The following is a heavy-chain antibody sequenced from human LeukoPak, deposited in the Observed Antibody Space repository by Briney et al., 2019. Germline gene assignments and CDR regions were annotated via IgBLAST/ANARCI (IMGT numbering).Heavy chain of an antibody. CDR2: ILGGVGHT. CDR1: GFTFSNYA. Sequence: GESLRLSCAASGFTFSNYAMTWVRQAPGKGLEWVSTILGGVGHTLYADSVKGRLTISRDNSKNTLDLQMNSLRAEDTALYYCARDWPSEWEQLPDYAAVDIWGQGTMVTV. CDR3: ARDWPSEWEQLPDYAAVDI. J-gene: IGHJ3*02. V-gene: IGHV3-23*01. D-gene: IGHD1-26*01.